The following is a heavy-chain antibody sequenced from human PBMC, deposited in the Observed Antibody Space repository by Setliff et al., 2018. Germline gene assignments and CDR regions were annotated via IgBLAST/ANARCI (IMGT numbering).Heavy chain of an antibody. J-gene: IGHJ6*03. V-gene: IGHV2-70*11. CDR2: IDWDDDK. CDR1: GGSISSSTDY. CDR3: ARAKLSYYYMDV. D-gene: IGHD2-15*01. Sequence: TLSLTCSVSGGSISSSTDYWGWIRQPPGQALEWLARIDWDDDKYYSTSLKTRLTISKDTSKNQVVLTMTNMDPVDTATYYCARAKLSYYYMDVWGKGTTVTVSS.